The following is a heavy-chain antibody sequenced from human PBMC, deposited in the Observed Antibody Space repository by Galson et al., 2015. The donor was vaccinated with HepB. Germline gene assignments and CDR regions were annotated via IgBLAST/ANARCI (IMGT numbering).Heavy chain of an antibody. V-gene: IGHV1-2*06. CDR1: GYTFTGYY. D-gene: IGHD4-17*01. CDR2: INPNSGGT. Sequence: SVKVSCKASGYTFTGYYMHWVRQAPGQGLEWMGRINPNSGGTNYAQKFQGRVTMTRDTSISTAYMELSRLRSDDTAVYYCARDSLRIYGDYVVGWFDPWGQGTLVTVSS. CDR3: ARDSLRIYGDYVVGWFDP. J-gene: IGHJ5*02.